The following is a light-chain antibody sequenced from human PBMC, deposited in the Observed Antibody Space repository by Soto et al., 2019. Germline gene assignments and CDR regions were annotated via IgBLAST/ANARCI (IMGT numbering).Light chain of an antibody. Sequence: QSVLTQPASVSGSPGQSITISCTGTSSDVGGYNYVSWYQQHPGKAPKLMIYDVSNRPSGVSNRFSGSKSGNTASLTISGLQAEDEVDHYCSSYTSSSTLVVFGGGTKLTVL. J-gene: IGLJ2*01. CDR1: SSDVGGYNY. CDR2: DVS. CDR3: SSYTSSSTLVV. V-gene: IGLV2-14*01.